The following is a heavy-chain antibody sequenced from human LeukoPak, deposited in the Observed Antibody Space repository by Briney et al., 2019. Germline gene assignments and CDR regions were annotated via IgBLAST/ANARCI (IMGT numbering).Heavy chain of an antibody. J-gene: IGHJ6*04. CDR1: GFIFSSYA. CDR3: ARSTPPGARGMDV. Sequence: GGSLRLSCAASGFIFSSYAVHWVRQAPGKGLEWAAVILYDGSNKYYADSVKGRFTISRDNSKSTLSLQMNSLRAEDTAVYYCARSTPPGARGMDVWGKGTTVTVSS. CDR2: ILYDGSNK. V-gene: IGHV3-30*04. D-gene: IGHD2-2*01.